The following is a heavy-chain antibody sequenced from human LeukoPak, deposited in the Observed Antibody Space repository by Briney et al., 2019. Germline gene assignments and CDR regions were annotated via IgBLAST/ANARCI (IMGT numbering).Heavy chain of an antibody. Sequence: GGSLGLSCAASGFTFSSYRMNWVRQAPGKGLEWVSHISTSSSIIYYADSVEGRFTISRDNAKNSLYLQMNSLRDEDTAVYYCARVEYSSKNYFDYWGQGTLVTVSS. V-gene: IGHV3-48*02. D-gene: IGHD6-6*01. CDR1: GFTFSSYR. J-gene: IGHJ4*02. CDR2: ISTSSSII. CDR3: ARVEYSSKNYFDY.